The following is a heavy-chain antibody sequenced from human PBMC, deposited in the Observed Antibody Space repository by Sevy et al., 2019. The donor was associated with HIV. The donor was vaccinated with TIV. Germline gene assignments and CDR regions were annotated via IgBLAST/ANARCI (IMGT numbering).Heavy chain of an antibody. J-gene: IGHJ4*02. CDR2: IYYSGST. D-gene: IGHD3-10*01. V-gene: IGHV4-59*08. Sequence: SETLSLTCTVSGGSINSYFWSWIRQPPGKGLEWIDYIYYSGSTNYNPSLKSRLTISLDTSKNQFSLKLSSVTAADTAVYYCARWVAGGSGIDSWGQRTLVTVSS. CDR3: ARWVAGGSGIDS. CDR1: GGSINSYF.